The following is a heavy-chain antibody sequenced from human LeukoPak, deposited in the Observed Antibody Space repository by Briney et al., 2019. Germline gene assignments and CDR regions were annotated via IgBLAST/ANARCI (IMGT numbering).Heavy chain of an antibody. D-gene: IGHD5-18*01. CDR1: GFTFSSYS. Sequence: PGGSLRLSCAASGFTFSSYSMNWVRQAPGKGLEWVSSISSSSSYIYYADSVKGRFTISRDNAKNSLYLQMNSLRAEDTAVYYCAKERGRGYSYGFVDYWGQGTLVTVSS. CDR3: AKERGRGYSYGFVDY. CDR2: ISSSSSYI. J-gene: IGHJ4*02. V-gene: IGHV3-21*01.